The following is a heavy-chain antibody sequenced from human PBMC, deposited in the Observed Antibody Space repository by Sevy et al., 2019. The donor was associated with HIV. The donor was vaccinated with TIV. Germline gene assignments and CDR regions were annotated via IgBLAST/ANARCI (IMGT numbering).Heavy chain of an antibody. D-gene: IGHD2-15*01. CDR2: IKEDGSDK. CDR3: VRDGLASATDFDY. V-gene: IGHV3-7*01. CDR1: GFTFSNYW. Sequence: GGSLRLSCEVSGFTFSNYWMTWVRQAPGKGLEWVANIKEDGSDKYYGDSVKGRFSLSRDNAKNSLYLQKDSLRAEDTAVYYCVRDGLASATDFDYWGQGTLVTVSS. J-gene: IGHJ4*02.